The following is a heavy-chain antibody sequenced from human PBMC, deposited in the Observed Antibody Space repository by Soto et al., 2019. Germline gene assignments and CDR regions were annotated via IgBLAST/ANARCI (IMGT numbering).Heavy chain of an antibody. CDR1: ESTFSKYE. CDR3: ARGLRNYYDRSGLHY. D-gene: IGHD3-22*01. V-gene: IGHV3-48*03. CDR2: ISYTGSTI. Sequence: PGGSLRLSCVDSESTFSKYEMNWVRQAPGKGLEWVSYISYTGSTIYYADSVRGRFTISRDNSKNSLYLQMNSLRAEDTAVYYCARGLRNYYDRSGLHYWGQGTLVTVSS. J-gene: IGHJ4*02.